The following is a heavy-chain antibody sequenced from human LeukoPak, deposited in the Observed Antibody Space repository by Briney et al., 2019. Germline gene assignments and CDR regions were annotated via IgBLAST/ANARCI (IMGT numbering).Heavy chain of an antibody. J-gene: IGHJ4*02. CDR2: ISGSGGST. Sequence: GGSLRLSCAASGFTFSSYAMSWVRQAPGKGLEYVSVISGSGGSTHYRDSVKGRFTISRDNSKNTLYLQMNSLRVEDTAVYYCAKDGTTTITCDYWGQGTRVTVSS. D-gene: IGHD4-11*01. CDR1: GFTFSSYA. V-gene: IGHV3-23*01. CDR3: AKDGTTTITCDY.